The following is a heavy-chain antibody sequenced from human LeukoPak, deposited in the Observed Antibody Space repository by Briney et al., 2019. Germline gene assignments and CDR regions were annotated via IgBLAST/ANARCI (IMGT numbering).Heavy chain of an antibody. CDR1: GFILSDHY. J-gene: IGHJ4*02. CDR3: VRRYPGDYFDS. D-gene: IGHD1-14*01. Sequence: GGSLRLSCPTSGFILSDHYMDGVGQAPGKGLEGVGRTRSIAASYSTEYAASAKGRFTISRDESKNSLYLQMNGLKTEDTAVYYCVRRYPGDYFDSWGQGTLVTVSS. V-gene: IGHV3-72*01. CDR2: TRSIAASYST.